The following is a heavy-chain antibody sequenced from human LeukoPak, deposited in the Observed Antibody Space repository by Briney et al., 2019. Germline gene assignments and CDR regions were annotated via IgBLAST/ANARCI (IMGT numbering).Heavy chain of an antibody. V-gene: IGHV1-2*02. Sequence: ASVKVSCKASGYTFTDYHIHWVRQAPGQGLEWMGWINPTSGGTNHAQNFQDRVTMTRATSISTAYLELSRLSFDDTATYYCARGGCGSGMCYTSWLDPWGQGVLVTVSS. CDR1: GYTFTDYH. CDR3: ARGGCGSGMCYTSWLDP. J-gene: IGHJ5*02. D-gene: IGHD2-15*01. CDR2: INPTSGGT.